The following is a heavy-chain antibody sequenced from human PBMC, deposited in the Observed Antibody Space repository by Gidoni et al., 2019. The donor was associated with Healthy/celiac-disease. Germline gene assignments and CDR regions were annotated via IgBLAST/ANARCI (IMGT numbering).Heavy chain of an antibody. CDR1: GFTFRSYA. V-gene: IGHV3-23*04. CDR3: AKDLRRGMATIYGMDV. CDR2: SSGSGGST. D-gene: IGHD5-12*01. Sequence: EVQLVESGGGLVQPGGSLRLSCAASGFTFRSYAMSWVRQAPGKGLEWVSASSGSGGSTYYADSVKGRFTISRDNSKNTLYLKMNSLRAEDTAVYYCAKDLRRGMATIYGMDVWGQGTTVTVSS. J-gene: IGHJ6*02.